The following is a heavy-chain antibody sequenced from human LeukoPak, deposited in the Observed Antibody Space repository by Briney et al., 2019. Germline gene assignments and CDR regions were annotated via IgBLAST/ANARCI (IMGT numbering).Heavy chain of an antibody. J-gene: IGHJ5*02. CDR2: IYTSGST. D-gene: IGHD6-25*01. CDR3: ARESGSMRWFDP. CDR1: VGSISSYY. V-gene: IGHV4-4*07. Sequence: SETLSLTCTVSVGSISSYYWSWIRQPAGKGLEWIGRIYTSGSTNYNPSLKSRVTMSVDTSKNQFSLNLSSVTAADTAVYYCARESGSMRWFDPWGQGTLVTVSS.